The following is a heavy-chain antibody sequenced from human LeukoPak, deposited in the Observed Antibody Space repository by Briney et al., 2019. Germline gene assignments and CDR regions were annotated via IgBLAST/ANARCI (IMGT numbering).Heavy chain of an antibody. J-gene: IGHJ4*02. CDR1: GYTFTDYY. V-gene: IGHV1-2*02. Sequence: ASVKVSCKASGYTFTDYYMHWVRQAPGQGLEWMGWINPNSGGTNYAQKFQGRVTMTRDTSISTAYMELSRLRSDDTAVYYCARDMRVYSGSYWDYWGQGTLVTVSS. CDR2: INPNSGGT. D-gene: IGHD1-26*01. CDR3: ARDMRVYSGSYWDY.